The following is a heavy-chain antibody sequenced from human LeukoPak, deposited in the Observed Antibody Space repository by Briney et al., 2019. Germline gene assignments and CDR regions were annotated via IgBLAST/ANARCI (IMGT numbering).Heavy chain of an antibody. CDR3: ARDRPMIVLFNWFDP. J-gene: IGHJ5*02. V-gene: IGHV1-2*02. CDR2: INPNSGGT. CDR1: GYTFTGYY. Sequence: ASVKVSCKASGYTFTGYYMHWVRQAPGQGLEWMGWINPNSGGTNYAQKFQGRVTMTRDTSISTAYMELSRLRSDDTAVYYCARDRPMIVLFNWFDPWGQGTLVTVSS. D-gene: IGHD3-22*01.